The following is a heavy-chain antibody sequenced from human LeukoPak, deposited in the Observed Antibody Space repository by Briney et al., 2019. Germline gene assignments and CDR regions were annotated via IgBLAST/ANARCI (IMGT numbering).Heavy chain of an antibody. CDR1: GGSISSYY. Sequence: PSETLSLTCTVSGGSISSYYWSWIRQPPWKGLEWIGYIYYSGSTNYNPSLKSRVTISVDTSKNQFSLKLSSVTAADTAVYYCASATSGYSYGYYYYYYMDVWGKGTTVTVSS. J-gene: IGHJ6*03. CDR3: ASATSGYSYGYYYYYYMDV. CDR2: IYYSGST. D-gene: IGHD5-18*01. V-gene: IGHV4-59*01.